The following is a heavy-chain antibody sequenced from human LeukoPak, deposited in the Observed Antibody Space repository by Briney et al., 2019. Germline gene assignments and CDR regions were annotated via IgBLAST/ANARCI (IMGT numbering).Heavy chain of an antibody. CDR1: GFTFSSYS. Sequence: GGSLRLSCAASGFTFSSYSMNWVRQAPGKGLEWVSSISSSSSYIYYADSVMGRFTISRDNAKNSLYLQMNSLRAEDTAVYYCARAGSSGWKFDYWGQGTLVTVSS. D-gene: IGHD6-19*01. CDR3: ARAGSSGWKFDY. J-gene: IGHJ4*02. CDR2: ISSSSSYI. V-gene: IGHV3-21*01.